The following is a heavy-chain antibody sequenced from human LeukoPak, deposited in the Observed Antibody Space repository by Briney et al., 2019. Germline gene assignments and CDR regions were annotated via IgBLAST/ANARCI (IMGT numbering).Heavy chain of an antibody. CDR1: GFTFSSYS. Sequence: GESLRLSCAASGFTFSSYSMNWVRQAPGKGLEWVSFISSSNSYIYYAASVKGRFTISRDNAKNSLYLQMNSLRAEDTAVYYCAREPGSGSYFNDPAVVYGLDVWGKGTTVTVSS. J-gene: IGHJ6*04. D-gene: IGHD3-10*01. V-gene: IGHV3-21*01. CDR2: ISSSNSYI. CDR3: AREPGSGSYFNDPAVVYGLDV.